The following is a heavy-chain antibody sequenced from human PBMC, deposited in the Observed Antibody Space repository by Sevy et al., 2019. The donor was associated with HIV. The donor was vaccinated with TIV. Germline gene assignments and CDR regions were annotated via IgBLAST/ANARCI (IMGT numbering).Heavy chain of an antibody. CDR3: AKGGYNFRLYYFDY. Sequence: SETLSLTCTVSGGSISSYYWSWIRQPPGKGLEWIGYIYYSGSTNYNPSLKSRVTISVDTSKNQFSLKLSSVTAADTAVYYRAKGGYNFRLYYFDYWGQGTLVTVSS. J-gene: IGHJ4*02. CDR1: GGSISSYY. CDR2: IYYSGST. V-gene: IGHV4-59*01. D-gene: IGHD1-1*01.